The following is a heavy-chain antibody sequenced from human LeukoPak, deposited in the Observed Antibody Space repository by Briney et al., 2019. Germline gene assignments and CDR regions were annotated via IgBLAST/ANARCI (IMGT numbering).Heavy chain of an antibody. CDR3: ASGWYSSSWQSSVTPLPGY. J-gene: IGHJ4*02. Sequence: PGGSLRLSCAASGFTFSSYSMNCVRQAPGKGLEWVSSISSSSSYIYYADSVKGRFTISRDNAKNSLYLQMNSLRAEDTAVYYCASGWYSSSWQSSVTPLPGYWGQGTLVTVSS. D-gene: IGHD6-13*01. V-gene: IGHV3-21*01. CDR2: ISSSSSYI. CDR1: GFTFSSYS.